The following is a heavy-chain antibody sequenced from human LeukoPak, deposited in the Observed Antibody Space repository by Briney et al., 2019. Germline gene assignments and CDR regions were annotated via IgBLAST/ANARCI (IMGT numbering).Heavy chain of an antibody. CDR3: ARSKNQVIVVVITTPFDY. Sequence: PSETLSLTCTVSGGSISSSSLYWGWIRQPPGKGLEWIGSIYYSGSTYYNPSLKSRVTISVDTSKNQFSLKLSSVTAADTAVYYCARSKNQVIVVVITTPFDYWGQGTLVTVSS. V-gene: IGHV4-39*01. CDR1: GGSISSSSLY. D-gene: IGHD3-22*01. J-gene: IGHJ4*02. CDR2: IYYSGST.